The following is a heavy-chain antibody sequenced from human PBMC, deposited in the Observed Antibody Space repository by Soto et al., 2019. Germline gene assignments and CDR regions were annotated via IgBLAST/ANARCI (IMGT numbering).Heavy chain of an antibody. J-gene: IGHJ6*02. D-gene: IGHD4-17*01. CDR2: IFSDNER. Sequence: GPTLVNPTETLTLTCTVSGFSLSTGRMGVSWIRQPPGKALEWLAHIFSDNERSYSTSMQGRLTISKDPSGSQVVLSMTNLDPVDTGTYYCVRMNADSYQFYYAMDVWGQGTTVTVSS. CDR3: VRMNADSYQFYYAMDV. CDR1: GFSLSTGRMG. V-gene: IGHV2-26*01.